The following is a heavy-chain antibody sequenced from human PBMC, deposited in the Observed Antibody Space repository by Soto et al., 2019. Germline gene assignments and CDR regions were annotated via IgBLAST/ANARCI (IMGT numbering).Heavy chain of an antibody. CDR3: ARGEYCGGGSCYKA. V-gene: IGHV1-18*01. J-gene: IGHJ4*02. Sequence: QVQLMQSGAEVKKPGASVKVSCKASGYTFSSYGISWVRQAPGQGLEWMGWISAFNGNTNYAEHLQGRVTMTTDTSTSTAYMELRSLRSDDTAMYYCARGEYCGGGSCYKAWGQGTLVTVSS. D-gene: IGHD2-15*01. CDR1: GYTFSSYG. CDR2: ISAFNGNT.